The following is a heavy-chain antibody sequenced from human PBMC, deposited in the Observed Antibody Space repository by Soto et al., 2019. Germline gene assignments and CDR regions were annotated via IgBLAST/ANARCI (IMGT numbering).Heavy chain of an antibody. CDR2: INHSGST. D-gene: IGHD3-3*01. J-gene: IGHJ6*02. V-gene: IGHV4-34*01. Sequence: SETLSLTCAVYGGSFSGYYWSWIRQPPGKGLEWIGEINHSGSTNYNPSLKSRVTISVDTSKNQFSLKLSSVTAADTAVYYCARANRGLRFLEGPGGYRMDVWGQGTTVTVSS. CDR3: ARANRGLRFLEGPGGYRMDV. CDR1: GGSFSGYY.